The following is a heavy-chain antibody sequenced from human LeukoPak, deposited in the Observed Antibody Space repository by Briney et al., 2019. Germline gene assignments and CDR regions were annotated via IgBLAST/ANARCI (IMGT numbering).Heavy chain of an antibody. D-gene: IGHD1-14*01. CDR3: ARKRDRGVKNPYLDH. CDR2: IYSGGRT. CDR1: GFTVSSNY. V-gene: IGHV3-66*01. J-gene: IGHJ4*02. Sequence: GGSLRLSCAASGFTVSSNYMSWVRQAPGKGLEWVSVIYSGGRTNYADSVKGRFTISRDNSKNTLYLQMNSLRVEDTAVYYCARKRDRGVKNPYLDHLGQGTLGTGSS.